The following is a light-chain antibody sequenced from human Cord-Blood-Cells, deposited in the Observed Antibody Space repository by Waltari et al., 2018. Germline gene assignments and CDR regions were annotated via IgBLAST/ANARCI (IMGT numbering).Light chain of an antibody. Sequence: QSALTQPASVSGSPGQSITISCTGTSSDVGGYNYVSWYQQHPGKAPKLMFYDVSNRPSGVSNRFSGSKSDNTSSLTISGRQAEDEDDYYCSSYTSSSNVVFGGGTKLTVL. CDR1: SSDVGGYNY. J-gene: IGLJ2*01. CDR3: SSYTSSSNVV. CDR2: DVS. V-gene: IGLV2-14*01.